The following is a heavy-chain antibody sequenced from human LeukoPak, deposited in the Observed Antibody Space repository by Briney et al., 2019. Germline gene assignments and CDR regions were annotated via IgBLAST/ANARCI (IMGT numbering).Heavy chain of an antibody. CDR3: ARPQYPYDLNAFDI. J-gene: IGHJ3*02. CDR1: GFTFSSYA. V-gene: IGHV3-48*04. D-gene: IGHD3/OR15-3a*01. Sequence: GGSLRLSCAASGFTFSSYAMNWVRQAPGKGLEWVSYISGTTGAIFYADSVKGRFTISRDNAKNSLFLQMNSLRAEDTAMYYCARPQYPYDLNAFDIWGQGTMVTVSS. CDR2: ISGTTGAI.